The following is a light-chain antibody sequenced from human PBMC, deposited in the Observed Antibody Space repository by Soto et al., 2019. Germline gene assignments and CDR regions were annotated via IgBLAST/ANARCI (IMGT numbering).Light chain of an antibody. V-gene: IGKV3-15*01. J-gene: IGKJ1*01. Sequence: EIVMTQSPATLSVSPGERATLSCRASHSVSSSLAWYQQKPGQAPRLLIDGASSRATGIPARFSGSGSGTEFTLTISSLQSEDFAVYYCQQYHNWPQTFAQGTKVDIK. CDR2: GAS. CDR3: QQYHNWPQT. CDR1: HSVSSS.